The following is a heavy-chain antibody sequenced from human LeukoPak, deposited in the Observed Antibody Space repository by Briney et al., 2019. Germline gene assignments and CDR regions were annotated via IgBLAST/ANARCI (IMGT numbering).Heavy chain of an antibody. V-gene: IGHV1-8*01. Sequence: ASVKVSCEASGYTFTSYDTNWVRQATGQGLEWMGWMNPNSGNTGYAQKFQGRVTMTRNTSISTAYMELSSLRSEDTAVYYCARGHRKVVVPAPLYWFDPWGQGTLVTVSS. CDR2: MNPNSGNT. CDR1: GYTFTSYD. D-gene: IGHD2-2*01. CDR3: ARGHRKVVVPAPLYWFDP. J-gene: IGHJ5*02.